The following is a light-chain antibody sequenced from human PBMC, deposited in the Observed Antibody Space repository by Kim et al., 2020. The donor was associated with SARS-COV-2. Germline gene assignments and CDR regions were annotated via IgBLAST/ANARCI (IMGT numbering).Light chain of an antibody. Sequence: SYELTQPLSVSVALGQTARITSGGNNIGTKNVHWFQQKPGQAPVLVIYRDRNRPSGIPERFSGSNSGNTATLTISRVQPGDEADYYCQVWDSSTGVFGGGTQLTVL. CDR1: NIGTKN. CDR3: QVWDSSTGV. V-gene: IGLV3-9*01. J-gene: IGLJ3*02. CDR2: RDR.